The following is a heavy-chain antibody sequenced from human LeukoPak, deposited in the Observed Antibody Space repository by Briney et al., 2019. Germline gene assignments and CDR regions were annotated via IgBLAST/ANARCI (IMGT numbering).Heavy chain of an antibody. J-gene: IGHJ4*02. CDR1: GLIFDDYG. Sequence: GGSLRLSCAASGLIFDDYGMTWVRQAPGKGLEWVSGINWSGSYTGYADSVKGRFTISRDNAKNSLYLQMNSLRDEDTAVYYCARLEYYYVSGNYYKLFDYWGQGTLVTVCS. CDR2: INWSGSYT. V-gene: IGHV3-20*04. CDR3: ARLEYYYVSGNYYKLFDY. D-gene: IGHD3-10*01.